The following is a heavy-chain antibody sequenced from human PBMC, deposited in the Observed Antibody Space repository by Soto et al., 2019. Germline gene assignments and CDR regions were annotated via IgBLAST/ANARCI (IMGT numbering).Heavy chain of an antibody. CDR1: GYTFTDYF. Sequence: ASVKVSCKASGYTFTDYFIHWVRQAPGQGVEWVGWINSNSGATTYAQDLQGRVTMTRDTSVSTAYMELSRLRSDDTAVYFCARSGGSHWFYGLDVWGQGTTVTVSS. CDR2: INSNSGAT. J-gene: IGHJ6*02. CDR3: ARSGGSHWFYGLDV. V-gene: IGHV1-2*02. D-gene: IGHD1-26*01.